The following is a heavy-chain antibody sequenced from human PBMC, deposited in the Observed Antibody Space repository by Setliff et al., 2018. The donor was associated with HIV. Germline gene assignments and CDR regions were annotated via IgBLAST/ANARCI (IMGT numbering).Heavy chain of an antibody. D-gene: IGHD5-12*01. J-gene: IGHJ4*02. CDR1: GYTFTYLF. V-gene: IGHV1-2*02. CDR2: INPKTGDT. CDR3: ARDPRFSGYAQAFDY. Sequence: PSVKVSCKASGYTFTYLFIHWVRLAPGRGLEWVGLINPKTGDTSYAQKFQGRVTMTRDTSISTAYMDLDRLGSDDTAVYYCARDPRFSGYAQAFDYWGQGSLVTVSS.